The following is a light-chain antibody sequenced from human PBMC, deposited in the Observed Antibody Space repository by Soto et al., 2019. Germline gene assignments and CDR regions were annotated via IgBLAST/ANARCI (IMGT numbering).Light chain of an antibody. J-gene: IGKJ5*01. CDR1: QSVRSY. V-gene: IGKV3-11*01. CDR3: QQCSNWPPIT. Sequence: EIVLTQSPVTLSLSPGERATLSCRASQSVRSYLAWYQQKPGQAPRLLIYDASNRATGTPARFSGSGSGTDFTLTISSLEPEDFAGYYCQQCSNWPPITFGQGTRLEIK. CDR2: DAS.